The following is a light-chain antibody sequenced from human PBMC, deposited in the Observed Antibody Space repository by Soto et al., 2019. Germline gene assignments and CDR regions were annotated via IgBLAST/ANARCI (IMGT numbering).Light chain of an antibody. CDR3: ATWDDSLHGVV. V-gene: IGLV1-44*01. CDR2: GNS. CDR1: SSNVGFNA. Sequence: QSVLTQPPSASGAPGQRVTLSCVGGSSNVGFNAVNWYQQIPGAAPKLLMHGNSQRPSGVPDRFSGSKSGTSASLAIIGLRTEDEAHYYCATWDDSLHGVVFGGGTKVTVL. J-gene: IGLJ2*01.